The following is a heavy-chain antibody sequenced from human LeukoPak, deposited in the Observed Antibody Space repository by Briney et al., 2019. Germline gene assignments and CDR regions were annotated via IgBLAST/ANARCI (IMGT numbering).Heavy chain of an antibody. V-gene: IGHV3-11*04. CDR3: ARVEWGSYLLSRE. CDR2: ISSSGSTI. D-gene: IGHD1-26*01. CDR1: GFTFSDYY. J-gene: IGHJ4*02. Sequence: RPGGSLRLSCAASGFTFSDYYMSWIRQAPGKGLEWVSYISSSGSTIYYADSVKGRFTISRDNAKNSLYLQMNSLRAEDTAVYYCARVEWGSYLLSREWGQGTLVTVSS.